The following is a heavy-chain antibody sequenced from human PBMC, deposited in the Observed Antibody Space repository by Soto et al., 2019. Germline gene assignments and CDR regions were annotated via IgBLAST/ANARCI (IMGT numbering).Heavy chain of an antibody. CDR2: VTHSGTA. V-gene: IGHV4-30-2*01. D-gene: IGHD6-19*01. J-gene: IGHJ4*02. Sequence: SETLSLTCAVSGGSIDSGAFSLSWIRQPPGKGLEWIGYVTHSGTAYSIPSLNGRLTLSVDSSQTQFSLKLTSVTAADAAFYYCARIHWAQSSLDYWGRGILVTVSS. CDR1: GGSIDSGAFS. CDR3: ARIHWAQSSLDY.